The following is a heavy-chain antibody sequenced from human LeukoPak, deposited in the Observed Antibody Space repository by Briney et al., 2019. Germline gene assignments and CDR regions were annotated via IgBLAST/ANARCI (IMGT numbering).Heavy chain of an antibody. J-gene: IGHJ4*02. D-gene: IGHD6-19*01. CDR3: AREDSSGWYSFDY. V-gene: IGHV3-23*01. Sequence: PGGSLRLSCAASGFTFSSYAMTWVRQAPGKGLEWVSTISGSGGSTYYADSVKGRFTISRDNAKNSLYLQMNSLRAEDTAVYYCAREDSSGWYSFDYWGQGTLVTVSS. CDR1: GFTFSSYA. CDR2: ISGSGGST.